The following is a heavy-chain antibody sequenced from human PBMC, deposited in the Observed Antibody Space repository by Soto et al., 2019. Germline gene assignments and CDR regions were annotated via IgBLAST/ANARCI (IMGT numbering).Heavy chain of an antibody. CDR3: ARDLGTGYDSGDY. CDR1: GDIFSGYS. J-gene: IGHJ4*02. V-gene: IGHV1-69*12. Sequence: QVQLVQSGAEVKKPGSSVKVSCTASGDIFSGYSISWVRQAPGQGLEWMGGIIPLFGSTNYEPKFQGRVTITADQSTNTGYMELSSLKSEDTAVYYCARDLGTGYDSGDYWGQGTLVTVSS. CDR2: IIPLFGST. D-gene: IGHD5-12*01.